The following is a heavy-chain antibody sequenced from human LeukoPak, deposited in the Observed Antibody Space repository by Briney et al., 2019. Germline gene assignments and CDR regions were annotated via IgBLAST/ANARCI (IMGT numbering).Heavy chain of an antibody. CDR3: ARLGYSYGLGYYYYMDG. CDR1: GGSISSYY. J-gene: IGHJ6*03. Sequence: PSETLSLTCTVSGGSISSYYWRWIRQPPGKGLEWIGYIYYSGSTNYNPSLKSRVTISVDTSKNQSSLKLSSVTAADTAVYYCARLGYSYGLGYYYYMDGWGKGTTVTVSS. V-gene: IGHV4-59*01. CDR2: IYYSGST. D-gene: IGHD5-18*01.